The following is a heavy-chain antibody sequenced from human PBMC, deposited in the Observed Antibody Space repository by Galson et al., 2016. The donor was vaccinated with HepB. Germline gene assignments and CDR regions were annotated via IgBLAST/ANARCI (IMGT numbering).Heavy chain of an antibody. CDR1: GFTFSSYA. Sequence: SLRLSCAASGFTFSSYAMSWVRQAPGKGLEWVSSICGSGTCTYYADSVKGRFTISRDNSKNTLYLQMNSLRAEDTAVYYCAKDYYDNSGYYSFSYYYYMDAWGKGTTVTVSS. V-gene: IGHV3-23*01. D-gene: IGHD3-22*01. CDR2: ICGSGTCT. CDR3: AKDYYDNSGYYSFSYYYYMDA. J-gene: IGHJ6*03.